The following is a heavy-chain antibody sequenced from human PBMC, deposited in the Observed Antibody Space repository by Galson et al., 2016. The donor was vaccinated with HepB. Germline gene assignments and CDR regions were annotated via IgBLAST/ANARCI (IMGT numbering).Heavy chain of an antibody. J-gene: IGHJ3*02. V-gene: IGHV3-15*01. D-gene: IGHD2-2*01. CDR3: ATMKLGYCSVTSCYGAFDI. Sequence: SLRLSCAASGFTYTNAWMTWVRQAPGKGLEWVGRTQSNPDGGATDYAAPVRGRFTISRDDSENTLYLQMDSLKTEDTAVYYCATMKLGYCSVTSCYGAFDIWGQGTVVTVSS. CDR1: GFTYTNAW. CDR2: TQSNPDGGAT.